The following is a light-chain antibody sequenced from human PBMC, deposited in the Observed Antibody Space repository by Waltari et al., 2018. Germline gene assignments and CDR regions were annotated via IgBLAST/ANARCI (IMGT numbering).Light chain of an antibody. V-gene: IGKV1-39*01. CDR2: ASS. J-gene: IGKJ3*01. Sequence: DIQMTQPPSSLSASVGDRVIITCRASQNINNYLNWYQQKPGKAPKLLIYASSNLQGGVPSRFSGDGSGTDFTLTISTLQPEDFATYYCQQSSSSPITFGPGTKVDVK. CDR3: QQSSSSPIT. CDR1: QNINNY.